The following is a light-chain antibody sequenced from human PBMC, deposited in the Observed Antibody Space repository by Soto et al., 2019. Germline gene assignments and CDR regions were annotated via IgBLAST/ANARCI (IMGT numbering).Light chain of an antibody. J-gene: IGKJ5*01. CDR3: QQYNNWPPIT. V-gene: IGKV3-15*01. CDR1: ESVNKN. CDR2: GAS. Sequence: EIVMTQSPATLSVSPGERAILSCRASESVNKNLAWYQQKPGQAPRLLIYGASTRATGIPARFSGSGSGTEFTLTISSLQSEDITVYYCQQYNNWPPITFGQGTRLEIK.